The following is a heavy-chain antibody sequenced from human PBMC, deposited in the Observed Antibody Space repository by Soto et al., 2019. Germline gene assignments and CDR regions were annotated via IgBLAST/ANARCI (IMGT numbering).Heavy chain of an antibody. J-gene: IGHJ4*02. Sequence: GESLKISCRGSGYSFTSYCIGWVRQMPGKGLEWMGIIYPGDSDTRYSPSFQGQVTISADKSISTAYLQWSSLKASDTAMYYCASSRYCSGGSCYYFDYWGQGTLVTVSS. CDR3: ASSRYCSGGSCYYFDY. CDR1: GYSFTSYC. CDR2: IYPGDSDT. D-gene: IGHD2-15*01. V-gene: IGHV5-51*01.